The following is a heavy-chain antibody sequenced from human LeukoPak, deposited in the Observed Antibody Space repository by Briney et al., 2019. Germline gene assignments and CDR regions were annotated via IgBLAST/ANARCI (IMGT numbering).Heavy chain of an antibody. V-gene: IGHV5-51*01. D-gene: IGHD2-15*01. CDR1: EYSFNNYW. Sequence: GESLKISCKGSEYSFNNYWIGWVRQMPGKGLEWMGIIYPVDSDTRYSPSFQGQVSISVDKSISSAYLQWSSLKASDTAMYYCVRRGYCSGGDCFSNVFDIWGQGTMVTVSS. CDR2: IYPVDSDT. CDR3: VRRGYCSGGDCFSNVFDI. J-gene: IGHJ3*02.